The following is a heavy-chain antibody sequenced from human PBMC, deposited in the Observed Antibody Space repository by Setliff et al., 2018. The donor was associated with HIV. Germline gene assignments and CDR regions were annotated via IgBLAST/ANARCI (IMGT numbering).Heavy chain of an antibody. CDR3: ARAVTSRGYYYMDV. D-gene: IGHD4-17*01. V-gene: IGHV4-39*01. J-gene: IGHJ6*03. Sequence: SETLSLTCTVSGGSISSSSYYWGWIRQPPGKGLEWIGSIYYSGSTYYNPSLKSRVTISVDTSKNQFSLKLSSVTAADTAVYYCARAVTSRGYYYMDVWGKGTKVTVSS. CDR1: GGSISSSSYY. CDR2: IYYSGST.